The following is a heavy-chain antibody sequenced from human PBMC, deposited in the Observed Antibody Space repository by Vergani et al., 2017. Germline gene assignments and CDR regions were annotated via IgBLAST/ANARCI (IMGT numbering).Heavy chain of an antibody. CDR2: INPSGCST. CDR3: ARPHGGILPPVPGRLDY. V-gene: IGHV1-46*03. Sequence: QVLLVQSGAEVKKPGASVRVSCKTSGYTFTNYYIHWVRQAPGQGLEWMGIINPSGCSTTYAQQFQGRLTMTRDTSTGTVYMDLSKLRSEDTAVYYCARPHGGILPPVPGRLDYWGQGTLVTVSS. J-gene: IGHJ4*02. CDR1: GYTFTNYY.